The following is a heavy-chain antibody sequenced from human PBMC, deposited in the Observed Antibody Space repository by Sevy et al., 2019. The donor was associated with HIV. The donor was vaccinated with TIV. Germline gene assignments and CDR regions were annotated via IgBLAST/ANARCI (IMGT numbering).Heavy chain of an antibody. CDR1: GGSFGSSSYY. D-gene: IGHD6-19*01. Sequence: SETLSLTCTVSGGSFGSSSYYWNWIRQPAGKGLEWIGRIYTSGTTNYNPSLKRRFTMSVDTSKNQFSLKLSSVTAADTAVYYCAGRIAVAAFDYWGQGNLVTVSS. CDR2: IYTSGTT. V-gene: IGHV4-61*02. J-gene: IGHJ4*02. CDR3: AGRIAVAAFDY.